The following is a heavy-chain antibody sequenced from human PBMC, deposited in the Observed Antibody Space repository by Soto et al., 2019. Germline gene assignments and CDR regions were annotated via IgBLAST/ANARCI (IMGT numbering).Heavy chain of an antibody. CDR1: GGTFGSQG. J-gene: IGHJ4*02. D-gene: IGHD5-18*01. V-gene: IGHV1-69*01. Sequence: GASGEGPCKASGGTFGSQGIAWVRQAPGQGLEWMGGFIAMLGTPTYAKKVQGRATISADESLTSSYLELRSLRSEDTGVYFCARGAMANFDYWGQGTVVTVSS. CDR3: ARGAMANFDY. CDR2: FIAMLGTP.